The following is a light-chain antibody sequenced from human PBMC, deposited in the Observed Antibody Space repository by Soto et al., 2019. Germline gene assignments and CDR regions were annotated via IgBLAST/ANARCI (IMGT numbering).Light chain of an antibody. J-gene: IGKJ3*01. CDR3: QHYGSSPFS. CDR1: QSVTSSY. V-gene: IGKV3-20*01. Sequence: EIVLTQSPGTLSLSPGERATLSCRASQSVTSSYLAWYQQKPGQAPRLLIYGASSRATGIPDRFSGSGSGPDFTLTISRLEPEDFAVYYCQHYGSSPFSFGPGTKVDIK. CDR2: GAS.